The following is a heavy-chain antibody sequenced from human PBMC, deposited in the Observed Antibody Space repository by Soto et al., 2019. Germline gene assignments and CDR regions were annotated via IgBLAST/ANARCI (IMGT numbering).Heavy chain of an antibody. CDR3: ARVGYCSGGSCYSVGFGVFDFNDY. Sequence: EVQLVESGGGLVQPGGSLRLSCAASGFTFSSYWMSWVRQAPGKGLEWVANIKQDGSEKYYVDSVKGRFTISRDNAKNSLYLQMNSLRAEDTAVYYCARVGYCSGGSCYSVGFGVFDFNDYWGQGTLVTVSS. J-gene: IGHJ4*02. CDR2: IKQDGSEK. CDR1: GFTFSSYW. D-gene: IGHD2-15*01. V-gene: IGHV3-7*01.